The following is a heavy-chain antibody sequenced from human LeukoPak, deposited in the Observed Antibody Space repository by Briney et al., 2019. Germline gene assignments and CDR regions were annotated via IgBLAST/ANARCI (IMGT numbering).Heavy chain of an antibody. V-gene: IGHV4-59*12. CDR3: ARSNYDFWSGYYTGSIYYYYYYMDV. Sequence: SETLSLTCTVSGGSISSYYWSWIRQPPGKGLEWIGYIYYSGSTNYNPSLKSRVTISVDTSKNQFSLKLSSVTAADTAVYYCARSNYDFWSGYYTGSIYYYYYYMDVWGKGTTVTVSS. CDR1: GGSISSYY. CDR2: IYYSGST. D-gene: IGHD3-3*01. J-gene: IGHJ6*03.